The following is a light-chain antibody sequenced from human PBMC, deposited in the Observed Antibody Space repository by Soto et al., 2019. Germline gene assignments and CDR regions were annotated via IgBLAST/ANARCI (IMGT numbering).Light chain of an antibody. Sequence: DIQMTQSPSSLSASVGDRVSISCRASQTISSYLNWYQQKPGKAPRLLIYAASSLQNGVPPRFSGSGSGTDFTLTINSLQPEDFATYYCQQSYSAHSSFGPGTKVDIK. CDR1: QTISSY. CDR2: AAS. J-gene: IGKJ3*01. V-gene: IGKV1-39*01. CDR3: QQSYSAHSS.